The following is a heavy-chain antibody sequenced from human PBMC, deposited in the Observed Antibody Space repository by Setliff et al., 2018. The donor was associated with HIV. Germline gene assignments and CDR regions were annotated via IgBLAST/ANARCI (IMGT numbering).Heavy chain of an antibody. V-gene: IGHV3-64*01. CDR3: ARVLPYNSALDN. J-gene: IGHJ4*02. D-gene: IGHD6-25*01. CDR1: GFTFRMYP. Sequence: LRLSCAASGFTFRMYPMHWVRQAPGKGLEDVSGISSTGDSTYYASSVKGRFTISRDNSKNTLYLQMGSLRPEDMAVYFCARVLPYNSALDNWGQGTLVTVSS. CDR2: ISSTGDST.